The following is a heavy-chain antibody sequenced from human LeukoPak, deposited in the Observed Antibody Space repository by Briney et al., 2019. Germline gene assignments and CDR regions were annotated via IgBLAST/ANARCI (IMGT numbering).Heavy chain of an antibody. CDR1: GGSIDSHF. J-gene: IGHJ4*02. CDR2: IFFSGST. Sequence: PSETLSLTCTVSGGSIDSHFWSWIRQPPGKGLEWIGNIFFSGSTSNNPSLESRVTISQDSSKNQVTLRLASATAADTAIYYCAGGLGQTFDYWGQGTLVTVSS. CDR3: AGGLGQTFDY. D-gene: IGHD6-6*01. V-gene: IGHV4-4*09.